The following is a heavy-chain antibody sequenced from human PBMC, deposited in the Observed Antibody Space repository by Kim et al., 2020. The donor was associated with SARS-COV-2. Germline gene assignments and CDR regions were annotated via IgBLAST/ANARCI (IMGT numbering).Heavy chain of an antibody. D-gene: IGHD5-12*01. CDR1: GGSISSYY. Sequence: SETLSLTCTVSGGSISSYYWSWIRQPPGKGLEWIGYIYYSGSTNYNPSLKSRVTISVDTSKNQCSLKLSSVTAADTAVYYCARMVVSATIGAFDYWGQGTLVTVSS. CDR2: IYYSGST. V-gene: IGHV4-59*01. CDR3: ARMVVSATIGAFDY. J-gene: IGHJ4*02.